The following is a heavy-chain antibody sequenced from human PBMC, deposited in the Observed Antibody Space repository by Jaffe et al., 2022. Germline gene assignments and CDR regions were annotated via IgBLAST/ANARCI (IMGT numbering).Heavy chain of an antibody. CDR2: ISGSGGST. V-gene: IGHV3-23*01. Sequence: EVQLLESGGGLVQPGGSLRLSCAASGFTFSSYAMSWVRQAPGKGLEWVSAISGSGGSTYYADSVKGRFTISRDNSKNTLYLQMNSLRAEDTAVYYCAKDLRYFDWLFRGGVQYVWGQGTLVTVSS. CDR3: AKDLRYFDWLFRGGVQYV. D-gene: IGHD3-9*01. CDR1: GFTFSSYA. J-gene: IGHJ4*02.